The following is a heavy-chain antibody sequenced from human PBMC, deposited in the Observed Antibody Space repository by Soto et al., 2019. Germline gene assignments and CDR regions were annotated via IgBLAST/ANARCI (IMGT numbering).Heavy chain of an antibody. CDR2: VSAYNGDT. V-gene: IGHV1-18*01. J-gene: IGHJ4*02. CDR3: AGDLPFDSSGRYSYFDY. Sequence: ASVKVSCKAYGYTFTDYGFSWVRQAPGQGIEWMGWVSAYNGDTTYAQNLQGRVTMTTDESTSTAYMDRRSLRSDDTAVYYCAGDLPFDSSGRYSYFDYWGQGILVTVSS. CDR1: GYTFTDYG. D-gene: IGHD6-19*01.